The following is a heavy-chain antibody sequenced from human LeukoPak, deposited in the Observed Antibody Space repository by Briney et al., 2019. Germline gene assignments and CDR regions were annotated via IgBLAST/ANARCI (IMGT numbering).Heavy chain of an antibody. CDR1: EFSVGSNY. Sequence: GGSLRLSCAASEFSVGSNYMTWVRQAPGKGLEWVSVIYSGGSTYYADSVKGRFTISRDNSKNTLYLQMNSLRAEDTAVYYCAKGFYYDSSGYYWSEFDYWGQGILVTVSA. CDR3: AKGFYYDSSGYYWSEFDY. V-gene: IGHV3-53*01. D-gene: IGHD3-22*01. CDR2: IYSGGST. J-gene: IGHJ4*02.